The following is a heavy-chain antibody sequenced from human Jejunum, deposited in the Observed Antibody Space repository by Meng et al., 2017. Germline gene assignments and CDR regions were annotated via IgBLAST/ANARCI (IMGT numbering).Heavy chain of an antibody. Sequence: QVQLQESGPGPVKAAQPLSLTCTVSGGSISSGNYYWSWIRQPAGKGLELIGRIYTSGSTNYNPSLKSRVTISVDTSKNQFSLKLSSVTAADTAVYYCARHDYDSRGNYSGDYWGQGTLVTVSS. CDR2: IYTSGST. J-gene: IGHJ4*02. CDR3: ARHDYDSRGNYSGDY. CDR1: GGSISSGNYY. D-gene: IGHD3-22*01. V-gene: IGHV4-61*02.